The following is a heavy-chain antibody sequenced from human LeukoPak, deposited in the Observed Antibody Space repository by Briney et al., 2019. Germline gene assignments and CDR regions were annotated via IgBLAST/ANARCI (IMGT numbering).Heavy chain of an antibody. CDR1: GFTFSSYS. V-gene: IGHV3-48*01. J-gene: IGHJ4*02. CDR2: ISSSSSTI. Sequence: GGALILSCAASGFTFSSYSMNWVRQAPGKGLEWVSYISSSSSTIYYADSVKGRFTISRDNAKNSLYLQMNSLRAEDTAVYYCIVLAVAGTFGFDYWGQGTLVTVSS. D-gene: IGHD6-19*01. CDR3: IVLAVAGTFGFDY.